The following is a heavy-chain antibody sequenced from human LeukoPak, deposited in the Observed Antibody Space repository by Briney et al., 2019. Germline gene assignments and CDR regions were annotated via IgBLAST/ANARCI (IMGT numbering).Heavy chain of an antibody. D-gene: IGHD5-12*01. J-gene: IGHJ4*02. V-gene: IGHV4-61*08. Sequence: KSSETLSLTCTVSGGSISSGGYYWSWIRQHPGKGLEWIGYIYYSGSTNYNPSLKSRVIISVDTSKNQFSLKLSSVTAADTAVYYCASSNVATIDPYFDYWGQGTLVTVSS. CDR1: GGSISSGGYY. CDR3: ASSNVATIDPYFDY. CDR2: IYYSGST.